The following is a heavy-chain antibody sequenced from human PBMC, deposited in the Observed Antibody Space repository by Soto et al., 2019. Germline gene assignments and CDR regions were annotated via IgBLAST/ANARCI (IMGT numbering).Heavy chain of an antibody. CDR3: ARWGTTGGLDV. CDR1: GFTFRSYV. J-gene: IGHJ1*01. Sequence: QVQLVESGGGVVQPGTSLRVSCVGSGFTFRSYVIHWVRQAPGKGLEWVALTSYDGSDKYYYDSVRGRFTISRDNSRNTVDLQMDSLRLEDTALYYCARWGTTGGLDVWGQGTLVSV. V-gene: IGHV3-30*19. CDR2: TSYDGSDK. D-gene: IGHD3-16*01.